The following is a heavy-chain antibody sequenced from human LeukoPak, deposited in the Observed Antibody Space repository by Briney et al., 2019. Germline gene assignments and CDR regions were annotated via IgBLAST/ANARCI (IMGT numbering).Heavy chain of an antibody. CDR2: IYHSGNT. CDR1: GGSISGSSW. V-gene: IGHV4-4*02. J-gene: IGHJ4*02. Sequence: SETLSLTCAVSGGSISGSSWWSWVRQPPGKGLEWIGEIYHSGNTNYNPSLKSRVTISVDKSTNQFSLKLSSVTAADTAVYYCARNPGSDYPEWWGQGILVTVFS. CDR3: ARNPGSDYPEW. D-gene: IGHD4-17*01.